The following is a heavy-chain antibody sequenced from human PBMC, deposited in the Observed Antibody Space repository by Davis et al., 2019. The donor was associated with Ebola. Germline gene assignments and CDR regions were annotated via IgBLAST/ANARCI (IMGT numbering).Heavy chain of an antibody. CDR2: ISYDGSNK. CDR1: GFTFSSYA. J-gene: IGHJ6*02. Sequence: GESLKISCAASGFTFSSYAMHWVRQAPGKGLEWVAVISYDGSNKYYADSVKGRFTISRDNSKNTLYLQMNSLRAEDTAVYYCARGRYFDWLLLAPYYYYGMDVWGQGTTVTVSS. V-gene: IGHV3-30-3*01. D-gene: IGHD3-9*01. CDR3: ARGRYFDWLLLAPYYYYGMDV.